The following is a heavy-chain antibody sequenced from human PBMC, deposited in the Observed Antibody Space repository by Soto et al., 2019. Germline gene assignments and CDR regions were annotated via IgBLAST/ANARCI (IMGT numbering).Heavy chain of an antibody. CDR1: GFTFTNYG. CDR2: INAANGDT. Sequence: ASVKVSCKASGFTFTNYGIHWVRKANGQSPDWRGGINAANGDTKYSKKFQGRDTITRDTSASTAYMELTSLRFEDTAVYYCAKDADGSSWYDWFAPWGQGTLVTVS. V-gene: IGHV1-3*01. CDR3: AKDADGSSWYDWFAP. D-gene: IGHD6-13*01. J-gene: IGHJ5*02.